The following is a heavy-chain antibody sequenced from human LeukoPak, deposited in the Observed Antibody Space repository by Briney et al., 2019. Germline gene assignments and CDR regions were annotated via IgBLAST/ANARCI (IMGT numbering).Heavy chain of an antibody. CDR1: GGTFSSYA. V-gene: IGHV1-69*13. J-gene: IGHJ6*03. D-gene: IGHD5-18*01. CDR3: ARAWTGDTAMATYYYYYMDV. Sequence: ASVKVSCKASGGTFSSYAISWVRQAPGQGLEWMGGIIPTFGTANYAQKFQGRVTITADESTSTAYMELSSLRSEDTAVYYCARAWTGDTAMATYYYYYMDVWGKGTTVTVSS. CDR2: IIPTFGTA.